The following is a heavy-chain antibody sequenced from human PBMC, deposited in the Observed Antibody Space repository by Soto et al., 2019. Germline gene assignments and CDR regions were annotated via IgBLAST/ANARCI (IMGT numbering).Heavy chain of an antibody. V-gene: IGHV3-30-3*01. CDR1: GFTFSGKT. D-gene: IGHD2-2*01. Sequence: PGGSLRLSCAASGFTFSGKTMYLVRQAPGKGLEWVALIAPDASQIYYADSVKGRFTISRDNSKNTLYLQMNSLRAEDTSLYLCATDMHATWLLNSWGQGTLVTVSS. J-gene: IGHJ4*02. CDR3: ATDMHATWLLNS. CDR2: IAPDASQI.